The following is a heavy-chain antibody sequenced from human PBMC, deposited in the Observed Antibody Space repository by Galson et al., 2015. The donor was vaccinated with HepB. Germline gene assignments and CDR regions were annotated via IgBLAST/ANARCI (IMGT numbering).Heavy chain of an antibody. CDR1: GFTFNSYA. Sequence: SLRLSCAASGFTFNSYAMHWVRQAPGKGLEWVAIISYDGSKKYYADSVKGRFTISRDNSKDTLYLRMNSLRPDDSALYYCARDPFASAGVAAAGYFDYWGQGTLVTVSS. CDR3: ARDPFASAGVAAAGYFDY. J-gene: IGHJ4*02. CDR2: ISYDGSKK. D-gene: IGHD6-13*01. V-gene: IGHV3-30*04.